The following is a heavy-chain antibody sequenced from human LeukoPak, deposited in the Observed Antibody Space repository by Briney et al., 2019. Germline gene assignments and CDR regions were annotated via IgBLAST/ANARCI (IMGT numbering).Heavy chain of an antibody. J-gene: IGHJ6*03. CDR3: AREAVVVVAAYMDV. Sequence: GRSLRLSCAASGFTFSSYGMHWVRQAPGQGLEWLANIKQDGSEKYCVETVKGLVTISRDNAKNSLYLQMNSLRAEDTAVYYCAREAVVVVAAYMDVWGKGTTVTVSS. D-gene: IGHD2-15*01. V-gene: IGHV3-7*01. CDR2: IKQDGSEK. CDR1: GFTFSSYG.